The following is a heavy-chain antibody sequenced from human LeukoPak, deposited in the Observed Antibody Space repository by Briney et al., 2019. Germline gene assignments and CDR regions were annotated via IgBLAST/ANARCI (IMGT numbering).Heavy chain of an antibody. CDR2: INPNSDGT. V-gene: IGHV1-2*02. CDR3: ATDRLGYSSGWYMGDY. Sequence: ASVKVSCKASGYTFTGYYIHWVRQTPGQGLEWMGWINPNSDGTNFAQKFQGRVTMTRDTSISTAYMELRRLRSDDTAVYYCATDRLGYSSGWYMGDYWGQGTLVTVSS. D-gene: IGHD6-19*01. CDR1: GYTFTGYY. J-gene: IGHJ4*02.